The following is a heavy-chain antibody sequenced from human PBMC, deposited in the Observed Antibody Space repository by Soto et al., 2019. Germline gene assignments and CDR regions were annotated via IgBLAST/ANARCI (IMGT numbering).Heavy chain of an antibody. Sequence: QVQLKESGPRLVRPSETLSLTCSVSGGSVKSPSHYWSWIRQSPGKGLEWIGNVYYIGTTDYNPSLENRVTILVDRSDNHYSLKLRSVTVDDTAVYYCASNASGRGWFDPWGQGVPVTVSS. D-gene: IGHD3-10*01. CDR3: ASNASGRGWFDP. J-gene: IGHJ5*02. V-gene: IGHV4-61*03. CDR1: GGSVKSPSHY. CDR2: VYYIGTT.